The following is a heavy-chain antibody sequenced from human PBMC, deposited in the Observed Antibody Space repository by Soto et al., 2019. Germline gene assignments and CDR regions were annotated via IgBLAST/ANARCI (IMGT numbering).Heavy chain of an antibody. V-gene: IGHV4-34*01. CDR3: ARGRDEYKLGNV. Sequence: PSLTCAVSGGSLSDYYWPWIRQSPGKGLEWVGEIHPSGSTYYNPSLRSRVTISVDTSKNQFSLKLTSLTAADTAIYYCARGRDEYKLGNVWGHGTTVTVSS. J-gene: IGHJ6*02. D-gene: IGHD1-1*01. CDR2: IHPSGST. CDR1: GGSLSDYY.